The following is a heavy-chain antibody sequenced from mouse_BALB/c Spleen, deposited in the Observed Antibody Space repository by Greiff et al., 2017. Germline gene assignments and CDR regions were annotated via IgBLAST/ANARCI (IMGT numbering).Heavy chain of an antibody. V-gene: IGHV5-6-5*01. Sequence: EVHLVESGGGLVKPGGSLKLSCAASGFTFSSYAMSWVRQTPEKRLEWVASISSGGSTYYPDSVKGRFTISRDNARNILYLQMSSLRSEDTAMYYCARGSYWYFDVWGAGTTVTVSS. CDR1: GFTFSSYA. CDR3: ARGSYWYFDV. CDR2: ISSGGST. J-gene: IGHJ1*01.